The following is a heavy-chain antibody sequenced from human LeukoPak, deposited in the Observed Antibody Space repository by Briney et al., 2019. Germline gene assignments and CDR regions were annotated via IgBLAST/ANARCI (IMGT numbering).Heavy chain of an antibody. CDR1: GFTFSRHW. CDR2: IEQDGSEK. D-gene: IGHD4-17*01. J-gene: IGHJ4*02. V-gene: IGHV3-7*01. CDR3: ARDYYGDYPFYFDS. Sequence: RGGSLSLSCAASGFTFSRHWMSWVRQAPGKGLEWVANIEQDGSEKYYLDSVKGRFTIFRDNAKNSMYLQMNSPRPEDTAVYYCARDYYGDYPFYFDSWGQGTLVTVSS.